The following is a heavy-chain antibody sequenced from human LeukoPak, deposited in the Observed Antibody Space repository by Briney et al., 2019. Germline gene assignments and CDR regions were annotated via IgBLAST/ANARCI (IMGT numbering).Heavy chain of an antibody. CDR1: GFTFSSYW. Sequence: GGSLRLSCAASGFTFSSYWMSWVRQAPGKGLEWVANIKQDGGERYYVDSVKGRFTISRDNAKNSLYLQMNSLRVEDTAVYYCASEEWGTSMGLDYWGQGTLVSVSS. CDR2: IKQDGGER. V-gene: IGHV3-7*01. J-gene: IGHJ4*02. CDR3: ASEEWGTSMGLDY. D-gene: IGHD5-18*01.